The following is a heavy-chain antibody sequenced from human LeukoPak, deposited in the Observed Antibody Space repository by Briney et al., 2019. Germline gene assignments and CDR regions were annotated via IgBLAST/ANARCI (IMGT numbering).Heavy chain of an antibody. D-gene: IGHD3-22*01. V-gene: IGHV4-59*01. J-gene: IGHJ4*02. CDR1: GGSFSGYY. CDR2: IYYSGST. Sequence: SETLSLTCAVYGGSFSGYYWSWIRQPPGKGLEWIGYIYYSGSTNYNPSLKSRVTISVDTSKSQFSLKLSSVTAADTAVYYCASGTYYYDSSGYYSPFDYWGQGTLVTVSS. CDR3: ASGTYYYDSSGYYSPFDY.